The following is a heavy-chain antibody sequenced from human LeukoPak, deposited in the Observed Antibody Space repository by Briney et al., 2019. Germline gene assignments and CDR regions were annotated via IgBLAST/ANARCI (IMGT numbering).Heavy chain of an antibody. CDR1: GFTFDDYA. D-gene: IGHD6-25*01. CDR2: ISWNSGSI. J-gene: IGHJ6*03. Sequence: GRSLRLSCAASGFTFDDYAMHWVRQAPGKGLEWVSGISWNSGSIGYADSVKGRFTVSRDNAKNSLYLQMNSLRAEDTALYYCAKGNIAAGYYYMDVWGKGTTVTVSS. CDR3: AKGNIAAGYYYMDV. V-gene: IGHV3-9*01.